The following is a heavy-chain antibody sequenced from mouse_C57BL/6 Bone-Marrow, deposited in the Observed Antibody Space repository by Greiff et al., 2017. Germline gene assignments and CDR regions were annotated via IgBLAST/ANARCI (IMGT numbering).Heavy chain of an antibody. CDR2: IYPRSGNT. J-gene: IGHJ4*01. CDR3: ARWGLRRPYAVDY. D-gene: IGHD2-2*01. CDR1: GYTFTSYG. Sequence: QVQLKESGAELARPGASVKLSCKASGYTFTSYGISWVKQRTGQGLEWIGEIYPRSGNTYYNEKFKGKATLTADKSSSTAYMELRSLTSEDSAVYFCARWGLRRPYAVDYWGQGTSVTVSS. V-gene: IGHV1-81*01.